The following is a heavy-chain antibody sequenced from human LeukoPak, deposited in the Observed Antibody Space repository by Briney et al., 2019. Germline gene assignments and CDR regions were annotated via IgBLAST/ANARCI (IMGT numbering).Heavy chain of an antibody. J-gene: IGHJ4*02. Sequence: GGSLRLSCATSTFTFSSYTMDWVRHAPGKGLEWVSSISPSGNSNYHADSVKGRFTISRDNAENSLYMQMSSLRAEDTGVYYCVRDFLGESGAGGYWGQGTLVTVSS. D-gene: IGHD3-10*01. CDR3: VRDFLGESGAGGY. CDR2: ISPSGNSN. V-gene: IGHV3-21*01. CDR1: TFTFSSYT.